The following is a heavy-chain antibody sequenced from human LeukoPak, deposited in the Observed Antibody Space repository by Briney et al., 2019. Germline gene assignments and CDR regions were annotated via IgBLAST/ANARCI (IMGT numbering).Heavy chain of an antibody. CDR3: ARDSRVVRGVISSSLLWYFDL. D-gene: IGHD3-10*01. CDR1: GYTFTSYG. V-gene: IGHV1-18*01. Sequence: GASVKVSCKASGYTFTSYGISWVRQAPGQGLEWMGWISAYNGNTNYAQKLQGRVTMTTDTSTSTAYMELRSLRDDDTAVYYCARDSRVVRGVISSSLLWYFDLWGRGTLVTVSS. J-gene: IGHJ2*01. CDR2: ISAYNGNT.